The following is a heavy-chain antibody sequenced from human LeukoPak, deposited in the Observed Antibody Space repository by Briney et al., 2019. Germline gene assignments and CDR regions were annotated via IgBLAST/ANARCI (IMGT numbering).Heavy chain of an antibody. Sequence: PGGSLRLSCEASGFTFGVSAMSWVRQAPGKGLEWITDISGAGRETYYADSVKGRFTISRDNSKNTLYLQMNSLRAEDTAVYYCAKDLIEQWLVSGWFDPWGQGTLVTVSS. V-gene: IGHV3-23*01. D-gene: IGHD6-19*01. CDR1: GFTFGVSA. J-gene: IGHJ5*02. CDR3: AKDLIEQWLVSGWFDP. CDR2: ISGAGRET.